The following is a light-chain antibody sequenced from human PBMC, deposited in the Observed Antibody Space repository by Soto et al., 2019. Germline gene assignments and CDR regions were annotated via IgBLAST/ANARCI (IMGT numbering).Light chain of an antibody. CDR1: SSDVGGYNY. V-gene: IGLV2-14*01. CDR3: SSYTGTYTYV. Sequence: QSALTQPASVSGSPGQSITISCTGTSSDVGGYNYVSWYQQHPGKAPKLMIYEVSNRPSGVSSRFSGSKSGNTASLTISGLQAEDEALYFCSSYTGTYTYVFGSGTKVTVL. J-gene: IGLJ1*01. CDR2: EVS.